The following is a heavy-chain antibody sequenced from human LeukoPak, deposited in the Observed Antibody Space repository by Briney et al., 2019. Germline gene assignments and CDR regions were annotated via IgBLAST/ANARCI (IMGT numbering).Heavy chain of an antibody. Sequence: GGSLRLSCAASGFTFSRYWMSWVRQAPGEGLEWVANIKQDGSEKYYVDSVEGRFTISRDNAKNSLYLQMNSLRAEDTAVYYCARGGGKQLVSPFDYWGQGTLVTVSS. V-gene: IGHV3-7*01. D-gene: IGHD6-6*01. CDR1: GFTFSRYW. J-gene: IGHJ4*02. CDR2: IKQDGSEK. CDR3: ARGGGKQLVSPFDY.